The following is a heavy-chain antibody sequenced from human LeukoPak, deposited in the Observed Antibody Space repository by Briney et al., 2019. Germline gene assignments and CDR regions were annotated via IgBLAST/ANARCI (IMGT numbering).Heavy chain of an antibody. D-gene: IGHD3-9*01. CDR2: IWYDGSKK. CDR1: GFTFSSFG. J-gene: IGHJ6*02. V-gene: IGHV3-33*01. CDR3: ARVANITTFGMDG. Sequence: GRSLRLSCAASGFTFSSFGMHWVRQAPGKGLEWVAVIWYDGSKKYYADSVKGRFTISRDNSKNTLYLQMNALRAEDTAVYYCARVANITTFGMDGWGQGTTVTVSS.